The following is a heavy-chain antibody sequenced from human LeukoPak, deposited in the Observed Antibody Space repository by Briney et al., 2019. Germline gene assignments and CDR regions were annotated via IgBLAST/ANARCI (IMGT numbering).Heavy chain of an antibody. CDR3: AGDESGSPDY. CDR2: IKQDGSEK. D-gene: IGHD1-26*01. Sequence: PGGSLRLSCAASGFTFSSYRMSWVRQAPGKGLEWVANIKQDGSEKYYVDSVKGRFTISRDNAKNSLYLQMNSLRAEDTAVYYCAGDESGSPDYWGQGTLVTVSP. J-gene: IGHJ4*02. V-gene: IGHV3-7*01. CDR1: GFTFSSYR.